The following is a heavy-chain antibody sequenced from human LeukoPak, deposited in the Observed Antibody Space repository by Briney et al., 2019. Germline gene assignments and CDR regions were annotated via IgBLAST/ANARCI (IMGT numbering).Heavy chain of an antibody. CDR1: GYTFNNFA. V-gene: IGHV1-18*01. D-gene: IGHD3-16*01. CDR3: ARELIRTFDY. CDR2: ISAYNGKT. J-gene: IGHJ4*02. Sequence: GASVTVSCKASGYTFNNFAVTWVRQAPGQGLEYMGWISAYNGKTNYVQKLQGRVTMTTDTSTSTVYMELRNLRSDDTAMYYCARELIRTFDYWGQGTLVTVSS.